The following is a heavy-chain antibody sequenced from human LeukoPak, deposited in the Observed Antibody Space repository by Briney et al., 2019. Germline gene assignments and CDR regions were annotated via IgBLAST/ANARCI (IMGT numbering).Heavy chain of an antibody. CDR1: GYSFTNYR. CDR3: ARHVLYSYGPQWWFDP. CDR2: IYVRDAYT. J-gene: IGHJ5*02. Sequence: GESLKISCKGSGYSFTNYRISWVRHMPGRGLEWMGWIYVRDAYTNYSPSFQGHVTISADKSSSTAYLQWSSLKASDTAIYYCARHVLYSYGPQWWFDPWGQGTLVTVSS. V-gene: IGHV5-10-1*01. D-gene: IGHD5-18*01.